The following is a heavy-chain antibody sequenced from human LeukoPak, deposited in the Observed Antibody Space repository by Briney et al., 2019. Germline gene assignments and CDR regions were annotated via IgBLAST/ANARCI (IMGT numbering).Heavy chain of an antibody. V-gene: IGHV3-74*01. J-gene: IGHJ5*02. CDR1: GFTFSTFW. Sequence: GGSLRFSCAASGFTFSTFWMHWVRQAPGKGLVWVSRINGDGSSTFYADSVKGRFTISRDNARDTVHLQMNSLRAEDTAVYYCVRDAYSGYDHGDNWFDPWGQGTLVTVSS. D-gene: IGHD5-12*01. CDR2: INGDGSST. CDR3: VRDAYSGYDHGDNWFDP.